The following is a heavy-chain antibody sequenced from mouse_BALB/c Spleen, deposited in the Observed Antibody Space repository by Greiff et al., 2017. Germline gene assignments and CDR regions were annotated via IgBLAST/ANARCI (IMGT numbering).Heavy chain of an antibody. CDR2: IDPANGNT. Sequence: VQLQQSGAELVKPGASVKLSCTASGFNIKDTYMHWVKQRPEQGLEWIGRIDPANGNTKYDPKFQGKATITADTSSNTAYLQLSSLTSEDTAVYYCDNTATEGFAYWGQGTLVTVSA. J-gene: IGHJ3*01. D-gene: IGHD1-2*01. CDR3: DNTATEGFAY. V-gene: IGHV14-3*02. CDR1: GFNIKDTY.